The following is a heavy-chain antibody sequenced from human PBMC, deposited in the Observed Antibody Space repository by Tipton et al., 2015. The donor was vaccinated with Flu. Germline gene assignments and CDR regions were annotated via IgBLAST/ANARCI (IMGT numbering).Heavy chain of an antibody. Sequence: TLSLTCTVSGGSISSYYWSWIRQPPGKGLEWIGYVFYIGSTNYNPSLKSRVTISVDTSKKQFSLQLSSVTAADTAVFYCARHRGEPNGVYDFNYWGPGTLVTVSS. V-gene: IGHV4-59*01. CDR3: ARHRGEPNGVYDFNY. CDR2: VFYIGST. CDR1: GGSISSYY. J-gene: IGHJ4*02. D-gene: IGHD3-16*01.